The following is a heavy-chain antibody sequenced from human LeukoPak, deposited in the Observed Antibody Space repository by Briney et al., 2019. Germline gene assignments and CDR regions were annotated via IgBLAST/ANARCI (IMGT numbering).Heavy chain of an antibody. D-gene: IGHD5-12*01. CDR3: ARDKEATTLYYYYYYMDV. CDR1: GGSFSGYY. CDR2: IYYSGST. V-gene: IGHV4-34*01. Sequence: SETLSLTCAVYGGSFSGYYWSWIRQPPGKGLEWIGSIYYSGSTYYNPSLKSRVTISVDTSKNQFSLKLSSVTAADTAVYYCARDKEATTLYYYYYYMDVWGKGTTVTISS. J-gene: IGHJ6*03.